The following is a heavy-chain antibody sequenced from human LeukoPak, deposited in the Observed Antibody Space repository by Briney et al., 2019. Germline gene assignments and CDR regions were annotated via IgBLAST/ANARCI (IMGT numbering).Heavy chain of an antibody. CDR2: IYYSGST. V-gene: IGHV4-39*01. CDR1: GGSTSSNNYY. D-gene: IGHD4-17*01. CDR3: VRHRTVTPFDY. J-gene: IGHJ4*02. Sequence: SETLSLTCTVSGGSTSSNNYYWGWIRQPPGKGLEWIGSIYYSGSTYYNPSLKSRVTISVDTSKNQFSLKLSSVTAADTAVYYCVRHRTVTPFDYWGQGTLVTVSS.